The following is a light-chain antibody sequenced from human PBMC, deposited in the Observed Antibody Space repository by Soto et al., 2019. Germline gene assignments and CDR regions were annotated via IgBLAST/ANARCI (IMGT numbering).Light chain of an antibody. J-gene: IGLJ3*02. CDR1: NSDIDNY. V-gene: IGLV2-14*01. CDR2: EFS. CDR3: GSYTINSIWV. Sequence: QSALTQPASVSGSPGQSITISRTGTNSDIDNYVSWYQQHPGKAPKLMIYEFSNRPSGVSNRFSGSKSGNTASLTISGLQAEDEADYYCGSYTINSIWVFGGGTKLTVL.